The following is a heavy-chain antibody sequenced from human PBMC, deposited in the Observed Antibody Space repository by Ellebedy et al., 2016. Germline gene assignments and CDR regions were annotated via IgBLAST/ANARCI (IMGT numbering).Heavy chain of an antibody. CDR3: TRADVGAAAGTAALNWFDP. V-gene: IGHV3-49*03. CDR2: IRSKAYGGTT. CDR1: GFTFGDYA. J-gene: IGHJ5*02. D-gene: IGHD6-13*01. Sequence: GGSLRLXXTASGFTFGDYAMSWFRQAPGKGLEWVGFIRSKAYGGTTEYAASVKGRFTISRDDSKSIAYLQMNSLKTEDTAVYYCTRADVGAAAGTAALNWFDPWGQGTLVTVSS.